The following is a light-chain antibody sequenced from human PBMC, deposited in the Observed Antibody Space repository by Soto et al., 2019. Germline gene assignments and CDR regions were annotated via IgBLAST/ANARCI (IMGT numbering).Light chain of an antibody. CDR1: QSVGSY. CDR2: ASS. V-gene: IGKV3-11*01. CDR3: QQRSNWYT. J-gene: IGKJ2*01. Sequence: EIVLTQSPDTLSLSPGERATLSCRASQSVGSYLAWYQQKPGQAPMLLIYASSNRATGIPARFSGSGSGIDFTLTISSLAPEDFAVYYCQQRSNWYTFGQGTKLEIK.